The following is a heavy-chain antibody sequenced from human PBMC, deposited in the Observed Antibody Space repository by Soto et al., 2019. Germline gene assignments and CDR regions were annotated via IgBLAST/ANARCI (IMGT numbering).Heavy chain of an antibody. CDR1: GYSFTSYW. J-gene: IGHJ6*02. V-gene: IGHV5-10-1*01. CDR3: ARRDGSYYGTDYGMDV. CDR2: IDPSDSYT. Sequence: ESLKISFKGSGYSFTSYWISWVRRIPGKGLEWMGRIDPSDSYTNYSPSFQGHVTISADKSISTAYLQWSSLKASDTAMYYCARRDGSYYGTDYGMDVWGQGTTVTVSS. D-gene: IGHD1-26*01.